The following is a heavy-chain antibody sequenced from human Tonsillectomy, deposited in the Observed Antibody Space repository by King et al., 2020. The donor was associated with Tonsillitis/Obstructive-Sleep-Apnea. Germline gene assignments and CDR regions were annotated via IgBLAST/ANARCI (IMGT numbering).Heavy chain of an antibody. J-gene: IGHJ4*02. CDR2: ISAYNGDT. V-gene: IGHV1-18*01. D-gene: IGHD3-22*01. CDR1: GYTFTTYG. Sequence: QLVQSGAEVKKPGASVKVSCKASGYTFTTYGISWMRQAPGQGLEWMGWISAYNGDTNYAQKLQGRVTMTTDTSTSTAYMEVRSLRSDDTAVYYCARDSRSHYYDTSGYYTFDYWGQGTLVTVSS. CDR3: ARDSRSHYYDTSGYYTFDY.